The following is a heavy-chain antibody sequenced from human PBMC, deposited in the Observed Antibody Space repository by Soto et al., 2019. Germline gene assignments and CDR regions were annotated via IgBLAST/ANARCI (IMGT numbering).Heavy chain of an antibody. D-gene: IGHD3-10*01. Sequence: QVQLVQSGAEVKKPGSSVRVSCTASGDTFNFYTISWVRQVPGQGPEWMGRIIPMLGMSNYAQKFQGRVTIMADKSTSTVYMNLSGLTSEDTAVYYCATNYGSGSTHFDYWGQGTXXTXSS. CDR1: GDTFNFYT. CDR2: IIPMLGMS. J-gene: IGHJ4*02. CDR3: ATNYGSGSTHFDY. V-gene: IGHV1-69*02.